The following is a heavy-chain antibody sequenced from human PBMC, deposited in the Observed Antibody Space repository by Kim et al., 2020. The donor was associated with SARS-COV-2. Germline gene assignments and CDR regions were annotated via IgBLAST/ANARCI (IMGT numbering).Heavy chain of an antibody. J-gene: IGHJ4*02. CDR3: TTEGDYTLLEGFYFDY. D-gene: IGHD4-17*01. V-gene: IGHV3-15*01. Sequence: GGSLRLSCAASGFTFSNAWMSWVRQAPGKGLEWDGRIKSKTDGGTTDYAAPVKGRFTISRDDSKNTLYLQMNSLKTEDTAVYYCTTEGDYTLLEGFYFDYWGQGTLVTVSS. CDR1: GFTFSNAW. CDR2: IKSKTDGGTT.